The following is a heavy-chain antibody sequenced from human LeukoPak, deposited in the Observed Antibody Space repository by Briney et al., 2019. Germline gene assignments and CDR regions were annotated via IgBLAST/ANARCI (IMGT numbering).Heavy chain of an antibody. V-gene: IGHV3-48*03. CDR1: GFTFSSYG. CDR2: ISSSGSTI. CDR3: AELGITKIGGV. D-gene: IGHD3-10*02. Sequence: PGGSLRLSCAASGFTFSSYGMHWVRQAPGKGLEWVSYISSSGSTIYYADSVKGRFTISRDNAKNSLYLQMNSLRAEDTPVYYCAELGITKIGGVWGKGTTVTISS. J-gene: IGHJ6*04.